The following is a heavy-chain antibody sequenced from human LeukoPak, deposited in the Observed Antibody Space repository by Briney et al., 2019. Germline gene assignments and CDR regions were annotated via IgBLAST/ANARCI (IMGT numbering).Heavy chain of an antibody. J-gene: IGHJ3*02. CDR2: INHSGST. Sequence: SETLSLTCAVKGGSFSGYYWIWIRQPPGKGLEWIGEINHSGSTNYNPSLKSRVTISVDTSKNQFSLKLSSVTAADTAVYYCARGGECGSCDGFDMWGQGIMVTVSS. V-gene: IGHV4-34*01. CDR3: ARGGECGSCDGFDM. D-gene: IGHD2-15*01. CDR1: GGSFSGYY.